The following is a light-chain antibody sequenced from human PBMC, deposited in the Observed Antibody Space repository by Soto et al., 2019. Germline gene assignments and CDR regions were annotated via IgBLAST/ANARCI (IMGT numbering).Light chain of an antibody. J-gene: IGKJ1*01. Sequence: EIVMTQSPATLSVSPGERATLSCRASQSVSSDLAWYEQKPGQAPRLLIYGASTRATGIPARFSGSGSGTEFTLPLSSLQSEDFAVYYCQQYNNWWTFGQGTKVDIK. CDR1: QSVSSD. CDR2: GAS. CDR3: QQYNNWWT. V-gene: IGKV3-15*01.